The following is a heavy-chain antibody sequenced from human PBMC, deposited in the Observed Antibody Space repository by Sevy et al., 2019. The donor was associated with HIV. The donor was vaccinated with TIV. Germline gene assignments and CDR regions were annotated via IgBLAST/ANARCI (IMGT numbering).Heavy chain of an antibody. CDR3: ARAGGDCYSKNECWFVS. D-gene: IGHD2-21*01. V-gene: IGHV3-48*01. Sequence: GGSLRLSCAASGFTFSAYSMNWVRQAPGKGLEWVSYISSSSGTIYYADSVKGQFTISRDNAKRSLYLQRNGLGAEDTAVYYCARAGGDCYSKNECWFVSWGQGTLVTVSS. CDR1: GFTFSAYS. J-gene: IGHJ5*01. CDR2: ISSSSGTI.